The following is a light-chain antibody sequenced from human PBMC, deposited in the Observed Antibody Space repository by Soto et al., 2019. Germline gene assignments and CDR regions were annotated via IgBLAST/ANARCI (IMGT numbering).Light chain of an antibody. CDR3: SSYTSSSTLV. J-gene: IGLJ2*01. CDR2: DVS. V-gene: IGLV2-14*01. Sequence: QSALTQPASVSGSPGQSITIXCTGTSSDVGGYNYVSWYQQHPGKAPKLMIYDVSNRPSGVSNRFSGSKSGNTASLTISGLQAEDEADYYCSSYTSSSTLVFGGGTKVTVL. CDR1: SSDVGGYNY.